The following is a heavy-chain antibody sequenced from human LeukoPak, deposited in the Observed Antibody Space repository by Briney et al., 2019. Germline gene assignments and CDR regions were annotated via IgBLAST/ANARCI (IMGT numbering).Heavy chain of an antibody. D-gene: IGHD3-22*01. Sequence: PSETLSLTCTVSGYSISSGYYWGWIRQPPGKGLEWIGSIYHSGSTYYNPSLKSRVTISVDTSKSQFSLKVSSVTAADTAVYYCARDRFDDSSGYYYHYYYYMDVWGKGTTVTVSS. CDR3: ARDRFDDSSGYYYHYYYYMDV. V-gene: IGHV4-38-2*02. CDR1: GYSISSGYY. CDR2: IYHSGST. J-gene: IGHJ6*03.